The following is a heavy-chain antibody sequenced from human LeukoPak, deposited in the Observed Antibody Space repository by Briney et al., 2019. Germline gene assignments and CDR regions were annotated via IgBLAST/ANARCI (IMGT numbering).Heavy chain of an antibody. Sequence: GGSLKLSCAASGFTFSGSAIHWVRQASGKGLEWVGRIRSKADNYATGYAASVNGRFTISRDNSKNTLYLQMNSLRAEDTAVYYCAKWVGLSYYYYYMDVWGKGTTVTVSS. CDR2: IRSKADNYAT. D-gene: IGHD2-15*01. V-gene: IGHV3-73*01. J-gene: IGHJ6*03. CDR3: AKWVGLSYYYYYMDV. CDR1: GFTFSGSA.